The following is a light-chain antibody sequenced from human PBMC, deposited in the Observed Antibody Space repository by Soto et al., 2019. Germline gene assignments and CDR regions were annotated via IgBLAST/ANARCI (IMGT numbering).Light chain of an antibody. V-gene: IGLV2-8*01. CDR2: EVS. CDR3: SSYAASRTRV. CDR1: SSDVGGYNY. Sequence: QSALAQPPSASGSPGRSVTISCTGTSSDVGGYNYVSWYQQHPGKAPKLMIYEVSKRPSGVPDRFSGSKSGNTASLTVSGLQADDEADYYCSSYAASRTRVFGTGTKVTVL. J-gene: IGLJ1*01.